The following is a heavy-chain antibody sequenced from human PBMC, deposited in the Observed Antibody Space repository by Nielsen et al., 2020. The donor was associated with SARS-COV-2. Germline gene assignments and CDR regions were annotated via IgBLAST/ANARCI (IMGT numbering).Heavy chain of an antibody. CDR1: GFIFGSYT. CDR3: VRRVVGGTGFEY. Sequence: GESLKISCAASGFIFGSYTMTYFRQAPGKGLEWVSSISSTSSYIYYADSVKGRFTTSRDNAKDSLYLQMNSLRAEDTAVYYCVRRVVGGTGFEYWGQGTLVTVSS. CDR2: ISSTSSYI. V-gene: IGHV3-21*01. D-gene: IGHD6-19*01. J-gene: IGHJ4*02.